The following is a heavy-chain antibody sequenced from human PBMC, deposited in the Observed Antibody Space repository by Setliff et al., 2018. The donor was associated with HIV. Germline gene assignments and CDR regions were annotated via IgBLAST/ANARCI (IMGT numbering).Heavy chain of an antibody. V-gene: IGHV3-53*01. J-gene: IGHJ4*02. D-gene: IGHD1-1*01. CDR3: ARSPGMFDY. Sequence: GESLKISCAVSEVIVSNNYMSWVRQAPGKGLEWVSVIYSGGSTDHADSVKGRFTTSRDNSKNTVYLQMTSLRAEDTAVYYCARSPGMFDYWGQGTPVTVSS. CDR1: EVIVSNNY. CDR2: IYSGGST.